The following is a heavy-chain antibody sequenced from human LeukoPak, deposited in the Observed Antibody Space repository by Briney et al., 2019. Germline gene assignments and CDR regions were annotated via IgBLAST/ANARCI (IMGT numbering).Heavy chain of an antibody. CDR1: GGSFSGYY. D-gene: IGHD6-13*01. CDR2: INHSGST. Sequence: SETLSLTCAVYGGSFSGYYWSWIRQPPGKGLEWIGEINHSGSTNYNPSLKSRVTISVDTSENQFSLKLSSVTAADTAVYYCASEQQLALRAFDIWGQGTMVTVSS. J-gene: IGHJ3*02. CDR3: ASEQQLALRAFDI. V-gene: IGHV4-34*01.